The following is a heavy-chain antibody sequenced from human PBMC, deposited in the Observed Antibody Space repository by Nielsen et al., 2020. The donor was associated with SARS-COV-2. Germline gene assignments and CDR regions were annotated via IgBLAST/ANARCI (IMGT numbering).Heavy chain of an antibody. CDR1: GFTFSNAW. J-gene: IGHJ4*02. CDR3: ARKATSTGIGPFDY. V-gene: IGHV3-30-3*01. D-gene: IGHD1-14*01. CDR2: ISYDGSNK. Sequence: GESLKLSCAASGFTFSNAWMSWVRQAPGKGLEWVAVISYDGSNKYYADSVKGRFTISRDNSKNLVYLQMSSLRAEDTAIYYCARKATSTGIGPFDYWGQGTLVTVSS.